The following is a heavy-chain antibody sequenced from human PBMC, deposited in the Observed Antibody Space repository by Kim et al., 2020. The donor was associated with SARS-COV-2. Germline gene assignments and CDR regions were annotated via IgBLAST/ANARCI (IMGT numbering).Heavy chain of an antibody. D-gene: IGHD5-18*01. J-gene: IGHJ4*02. CDR3: ARDAPGNSRFDY. CDR2: TYYRSRWYY. Sequence: SQTLSLTCAISGDSVSSNSGVWNWIRQSPSRGLEWLGRTYYRSRWYYDYAESVRGRIIINPDTSKDQFSLQLNSVTPEDTAVYFCARDAPGNSRFDYWGQGFLVSVSS. V-gene: IGHV6-1*01. CDR1: GDSVSSNSGV.